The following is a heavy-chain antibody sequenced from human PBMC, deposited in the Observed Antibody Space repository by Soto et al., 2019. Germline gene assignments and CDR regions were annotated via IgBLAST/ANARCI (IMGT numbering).Heavy chain of an antibody. V-gene: IGHV1-69*12. J-gene: IGHJ6*02. CDR3: ARDDVDTAMPYGMDV. CDR1: GCTFSSYA. CDR2: IIPSFGTA. Sequence: QVQLVQSGAEVKKPGSSVKVSCKASGCTFSSYAISWVRQAPGQGLEWMGGIIPSFGTANYAQKFQVRVTINADETTSTAYMELSSLRSEDTAVYYCARDDVDTAMPYGMDVWGQGTTVTVSS. D-gene: IGHD5-18*01.